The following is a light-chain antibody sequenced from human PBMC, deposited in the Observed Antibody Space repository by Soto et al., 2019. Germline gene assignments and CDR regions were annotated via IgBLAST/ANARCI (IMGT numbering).Light chain of an antibody. CDR3: QQYDTTPLHIT. CDR2: WAS. CDR1: QSLLYRSNNKNY. J-gene: IGKJ5*01. Sequence: DIVMTQSPDSVAVSLGERATINCKSSQSLLYRSNNKNYLAWYQQKPGQPPKLLIYWASTRDSGVPDRFSGSGSGTDFTLTINSLQAEDVAVYYCQQYDTTPLHITFGQGTRLEIK. V-gene: IGKV4-1*01.